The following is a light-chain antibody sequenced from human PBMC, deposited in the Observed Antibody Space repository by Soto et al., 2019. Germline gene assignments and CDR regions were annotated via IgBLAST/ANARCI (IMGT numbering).Light chain of an antibody. CDR1: SSDVGGYNY. J-gene: IGLJ2*01. CDR3: SSYTSSSTLV. CDR2: DVS. V-gene: IGLV2-14*01. Sequence: QSVLTQPASVSGSPGQSITISCTGTSSDVGGYNYVSWYQQHPGKAPKLMIYDVSDRPSGVSNRFSGSKSGDTASLTISGLPAADEADYYCSSYTSSSTLVFGGGTQLTVL.